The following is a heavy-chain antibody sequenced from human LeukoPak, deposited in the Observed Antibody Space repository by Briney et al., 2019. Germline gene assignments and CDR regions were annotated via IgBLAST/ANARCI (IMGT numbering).Heavy chain of an antibody. CDR1: GFTFDDYA. CDR3: ARDIHYYDSSGSDAFDI. J-gene: IGHJ3*02. D-gene: IGHD3-22*01. Sequence: GGSLRLSCAASGFTFDDYAMHWVRQAPGKGLEWVSGISWNSGSIGYADSVKGRFTISRDNAKNSLYLQMNSLRAEDTAVYYCARDIHYYDSSGSDAFDIWGQGTMVTVSS. V-gene: IGHV3-9*01. CDR2: ISWNSGSI.